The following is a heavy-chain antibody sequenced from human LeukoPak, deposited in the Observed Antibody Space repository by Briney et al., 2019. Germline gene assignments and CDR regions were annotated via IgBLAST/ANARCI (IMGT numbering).Heavy chain of an antibody. CDR1: GYTFTDYY. CDR3: AGLGYILGD. Sequence: GASVKVSCKASGYTFTDYYIHWVRQAPGQGLEWMGWINPNSGDPKYAQKFQGRVTMTRDTSISTAYMELNRLISDDTAVYYCAGLGYILGDWGQGTLVSVSS. V-gene: IGHV1-2*02. D-gene: IGHD5-18*01. CDR2: INPNSGDP. J-gene: IGHJ4*02.